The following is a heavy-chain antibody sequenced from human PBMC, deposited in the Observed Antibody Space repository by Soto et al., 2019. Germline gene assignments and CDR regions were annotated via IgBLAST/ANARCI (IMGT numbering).Heavy chain of an antibody. CDR3: ARAGGDATPGRIRYYYYGMDV. Sequence: QVQLVQSGAEVKKPGSSVNVSCKASVGNFSSYAISWERQAPGQGLEWMGGIIPIFGTANYAQKFRGRVTITADESTSNASMELSSLRSEDTAVYYCARAGGDATPGRIRYYYYGMDVWGQGTTVTVSS. V-gene: IGHV1-69*12. CDR2: IIPIFGTA. D-gene: IGHD2-15*01. J-gene: IGHJ6*02. CDR1: VGNFSSYA.